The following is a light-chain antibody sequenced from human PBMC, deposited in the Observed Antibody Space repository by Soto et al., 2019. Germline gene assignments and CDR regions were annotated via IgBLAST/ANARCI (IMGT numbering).Light chain of an antibody. CDR3: AAWDDSLNGYV. CDR1: SSNIGSNP. J-gene: IGLJ1*01. CDR2: NNS. V-gene: IGLV1-44*01. Sequence: QSVLTQPPSASGTPGQRVTISCSGSSSNIGSNPVNWYQQLPGTAPKLLIYNNSQRPSGVPDRFSGSKSGTSASLASSGLQFEDEADYYCAAWDDSLNGYVFGTGTKLTVL.